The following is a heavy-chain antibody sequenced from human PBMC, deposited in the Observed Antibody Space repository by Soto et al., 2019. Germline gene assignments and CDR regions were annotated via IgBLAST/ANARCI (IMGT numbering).Heavy chain of an antibody. CDR1: GFSVSNNY. V-gene: IGHV3-66*01. CDR2: IYSGGST. Sequence: QLVESGGGLVQPGGSLRLSCAASGFSVSNNYMKWVRQAPGKGLEWVSLIYSGGSTYYADSVKGRSTISRDNSKNTLFLQMNSLRVEGTAVYYCARDRGYRWGQGTMVTVSS. J-gene: IGHJ3*01. D-gene: IGHD5-12*01. CDR3: ARDRGYR.